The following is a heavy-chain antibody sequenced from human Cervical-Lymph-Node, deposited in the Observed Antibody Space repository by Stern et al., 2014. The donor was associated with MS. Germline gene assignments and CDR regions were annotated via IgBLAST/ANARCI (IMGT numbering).Heavy chain of an antibody. CDR1: GGSITNYY. J-gene: IGHJ4*01. Sequence: QLHLKESLPGLVKPSETLSLTCTFSGGSITNYYWSWIRQPPGKGLEWIGYIYYSGSTNYNPSLKSRVTISVDTSKNQFSLKLSSVTAADTAVYYCARDKGMFFLWGQGTLVTVSS. CDR3: ARDKGMFFL. D-gene: IGHD2/OR15-2a*01. CDR2: IYYSGST. V-gene: IGHV4-59*01.